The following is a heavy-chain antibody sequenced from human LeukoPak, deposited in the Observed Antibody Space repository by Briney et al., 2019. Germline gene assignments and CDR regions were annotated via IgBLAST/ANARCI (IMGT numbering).Heavy chain of an antibody. V-gene: IGHV4-61*05. CDR1: GGSISSSSYY. CDR2: VYYSGNT. D-gene: IGHD5-12*01. Sequence: PSETLSLTCTVSGGSISSSSYYWGWIRQPPGKGLEWIGYVYYSGNTNYNPSLKTRVTISIDTSKNQFSLRLRSVTAADTAVYYCARANSGYDFDYWGQGTLVTVSS. CDR3: ARANSGYDFDY. J-gene: IGHJ4*02.